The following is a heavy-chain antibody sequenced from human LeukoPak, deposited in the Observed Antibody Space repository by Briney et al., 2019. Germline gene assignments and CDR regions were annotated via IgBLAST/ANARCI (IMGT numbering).Heavy chain of an antibody. CDR2: IKQDGSEK. J-gene: IGHJ5*02. CDR1: GFTFSSYW. V-gene: IGHV3-7*01. Sequence: GGSLRLSCAASGFTFSSYWMSWVRQAPGKGLEWVANIKQDGSEKYYVDSVKGRFTISRDNAKNSLYLQMNSLRAEDTAVYYCAREVGKAAINWFDPWGQGTLVTVSS. CDR3: AREVGKAAINWFDP. D-gene: IGHD2-2*01.